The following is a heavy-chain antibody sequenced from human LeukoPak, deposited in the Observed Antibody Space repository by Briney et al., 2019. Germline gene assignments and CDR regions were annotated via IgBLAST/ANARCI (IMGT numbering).Heavy chain of an antibody. CDR3: ARGYYDILTGYYRYYFDY. CDR2: INPSGGST. Sequence: ASVKVSCKASGYTFTSYYMHWVRQAPGQGLEWMGIINPSGGSTSYAQKLQGRVTMTRDTSTSTVYMELSSLRSEDTAVYYCARGYYDILTGYYRYYFDYWGQGTLVTVSS. J-gene: IGHJ4*02. D-gene: IGHD3-9*01. V-gene: IGHV1-46*01. CDR1: GYTFTSYY.